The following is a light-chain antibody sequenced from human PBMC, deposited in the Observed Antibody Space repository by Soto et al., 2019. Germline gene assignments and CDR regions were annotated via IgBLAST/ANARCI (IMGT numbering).Light chain of an antibody. V-gene: IGKV3-20*01. Sequence: EGVLTQSPDTLSLSVGEIAALSCRASQSISSNFLAWYQQKPGQAPRLLIYSASTRATGVPDRFSGSGSGTHFTLTITRLEPEDFAIYICQNYNLSFGPGTKVDIK. CDR3: QNYNLS. J-gene: IGKJ3*01. CDR1: QSISSNF. CDR2: SAS.